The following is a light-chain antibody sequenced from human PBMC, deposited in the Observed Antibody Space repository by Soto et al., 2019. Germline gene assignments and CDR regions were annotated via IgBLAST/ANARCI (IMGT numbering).Light chain of an antibody. CDR1: QSVNSRF. CDR3: QRYGDSPPNT. V-gene: IGKV3-20*01. CDR2: AAS. J-gene: IGKJ2*01. Sequence: EIVLTQSPGTLSLSPGESATLSCRASQSVNSRFLAWYQHKPGQAPRLLIYAASTRATGIPDRFSGSASGTDFFTRTISRLEPEDFAVYYCQRYGDSPPNTFGQGNKLEIK.